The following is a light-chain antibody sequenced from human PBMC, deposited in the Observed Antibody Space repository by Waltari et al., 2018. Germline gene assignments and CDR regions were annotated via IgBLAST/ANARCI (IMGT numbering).Light chain of an antibody. J-gene: IGKJ1*01. V-gene: IGKV2-28*01. CDR1: QSLLHSNGYNY. Sequence: DIVMTQSPLSLPVTPGEPASISCRSSQSLLHSNGYNYLDWYLQKPGQSPQLRIYLGSNRAAWVPDRSSGSGSGTDFTLKISRVEAEDVGVYYCMQALQTQWTFGQGTKVEIK. CDR3: MQALQTQWT. CDR2: LGS.